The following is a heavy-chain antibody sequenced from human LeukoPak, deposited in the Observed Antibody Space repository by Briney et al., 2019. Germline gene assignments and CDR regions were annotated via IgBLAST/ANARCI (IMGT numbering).Heavy chain of an antibody. CDR1: GYTFSGYY. Sequence: ASVKVSCKASGYTFSGYYIHWVRQAPGQGLEWMGWISPNSGGTNYAPKFQGRVTMTRDTSINTAYMELSRLRSDDTAVYYCAKNVEMATINVIQAFDYWGQGTLVTVSS. D-gene: IGHD5-24*01. J-gene: IGHJ4*02. V-gene: IGHV1-2*02. CDR3: AKNVEMATINVIQAFDY. CDR2: ISPNSGGT.